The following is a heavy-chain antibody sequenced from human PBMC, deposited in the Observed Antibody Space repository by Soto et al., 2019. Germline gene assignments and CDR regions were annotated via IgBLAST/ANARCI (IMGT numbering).Heavy chain of an antibody. J-gene: IGHJ6*02. CDR1: GFIVSSTY. CDR3: ARDRLTVGVREYYGMDV. D-gene: IGHD2-8*01. CDR2: TYSGGST. V-gene: IGHV3-53*01. Sequence: EVQLVESGGGLIQPGGSLRLSCAASGFIVSSTYMSWVRQAPRKGLEWVSITYSGGSTHYADSVKGRFTISRDNSKNTLYLQMNSLRAEDTAVYYWARDRLTVGVREYYGMDVWGQGTTVTVSS.